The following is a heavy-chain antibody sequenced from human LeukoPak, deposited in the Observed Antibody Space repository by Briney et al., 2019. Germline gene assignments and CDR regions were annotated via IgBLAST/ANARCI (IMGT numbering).Heavy chain of an antibody. V-gene: IGHV3-64*01. Sequence: GGSLRLSCAASGFTFSSYAMHWVRQAPGKGLEYVSAISSNGGSTYYANSVKGRFTISRDNSKNTLYLQMNSLRAEDTAVYYCARERIEGNWFDPWGQGTLVTVSS. CDR2: ISSNGGST. J-gene: IGHJ5*02. CDR3: ARERIEGNWFDP. CDR1: GFTFSSYA. D-gene: IGHD2-21*01.